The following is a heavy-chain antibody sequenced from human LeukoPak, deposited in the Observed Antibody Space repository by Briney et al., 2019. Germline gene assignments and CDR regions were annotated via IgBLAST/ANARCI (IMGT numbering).Heavy chain of an antibody. D-gene: IGHD2-2*01. V-gene: IGHV3-74*01. CDR2: INSDGSST. CDR1: GFTFSSYW. CDR3: ARGRSSSTSYFYYGMGV. Sequence: GGSLRLSCAASGFTFSSYWMHWVRQAPGKGLVWVSRINSDGSSTSYADSVKGRFTISRDNAKNTLYLQMNSLRAEDTAVYYCARGRSSSTSYFYYGMGVWGQGTTVTVSS. J-gene: IGHJ6*02.